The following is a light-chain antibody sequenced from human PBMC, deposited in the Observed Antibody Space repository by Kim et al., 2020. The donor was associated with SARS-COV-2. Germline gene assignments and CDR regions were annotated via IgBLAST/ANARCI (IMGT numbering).Light chain of an antibody. CDR3: NSRDSNDNVV. CDR2: GKN. Sequence: VALGQTVGTTCQGDSLRSYYATWYQMKPGQAPILVIYGKNNRPSRIPDRFAGARSGNTASLTITGTQAGDEADYYCNSRDSNDNVVFGGGTQLTVL. CDR1: SLRSYY. V-gene: IGLV3-19*01. J-gene: IGLJ2*01.